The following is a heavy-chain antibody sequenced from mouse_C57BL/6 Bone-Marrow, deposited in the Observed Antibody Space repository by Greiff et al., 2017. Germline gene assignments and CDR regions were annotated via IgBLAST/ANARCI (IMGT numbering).Heavy chain of an antibody. Sequence: EVKLMESGGGLVKPGGSLKLSCAASGFTFSDYGMHWVRQAPEKGLEWVAYISSGSSTIYYADTVKGRFTISRDNAKTTLFLQMTRLRSEDTAMYYCAKRRRVPMDYWGQGTSVTVSS. V-gene: IGHV5-17*01. J-gene: IGHJ4*01. CDR3: AKRRRVPMDY. CDR2: ISSGSSTI. CDR1: GFTFSDYG.